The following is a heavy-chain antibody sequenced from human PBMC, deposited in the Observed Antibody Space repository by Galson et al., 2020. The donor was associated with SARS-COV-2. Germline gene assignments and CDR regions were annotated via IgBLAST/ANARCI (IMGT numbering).Heavy chain of an antibody. J-gene: IGHJ4*02. D-gene: IGHD2-2*02. V-gene: IGHV4-30-4*08. CDR1: GGSISSGGYY. Sequence: SETLSLTCTVSGGSISSGGYYWSWVRQPPGKGLEWIGYIYYAGSTYYKPSLKNRLSFSLGSSKNQLSLRLTSVTAADTAVYYCAKDQRSSSYSPVDYWGQGTLVTVSS. CDR3: AKDQRSSSYSPVDY. CDR2: IYYAGST.